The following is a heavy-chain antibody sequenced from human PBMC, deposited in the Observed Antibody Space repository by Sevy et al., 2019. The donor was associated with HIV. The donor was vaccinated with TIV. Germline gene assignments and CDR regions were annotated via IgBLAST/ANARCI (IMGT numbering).Heavy chain of an antibody. CDR1: GFTFISYA. Sequence: GGSLRLSCAASGFTFISYAVSWVRQAPGKGLEWVSTISASGGSTYYADSVKGRFTISRDNARNSLYLQMESLRAEDTAVYYCARAQQVTMLVVIGGLYFDFWGQGTLVTVSS. CDR3: ARAQQVTMLVVIGGLYFDF. V-gene: IGHV3-23*01. D-gene: IGHD3-22*01. J-gene: IGHJ4*02. CDR2: ISASGGST.